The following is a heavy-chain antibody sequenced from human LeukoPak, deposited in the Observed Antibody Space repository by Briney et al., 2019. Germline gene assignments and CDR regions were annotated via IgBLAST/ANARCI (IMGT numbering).Heavy chain of an antibody. Sequence: PSETLSLTCTVSGGSINSGNYYWSWIRQPAGKGLEWIGRISTSGSTNYNPSLKSRVTMSVDTSKNQFSLMLSSVTAADTAVYYCTRVYSSGWYEKYFDYWGQGTLVTVSS. J-gene: IGHJ4*02. CDR3: TRVYSSGWYEKYFDY. D-gene: IGHD6-19*01. CDR1: GGSINSGNYY. CDR2: ISTSGST. V-gene: IGHV4-61*02.